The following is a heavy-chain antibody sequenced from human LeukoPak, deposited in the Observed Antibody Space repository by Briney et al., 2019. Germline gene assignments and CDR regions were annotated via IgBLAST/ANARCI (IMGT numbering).Heavy chain of an antibody. D-gene: IGHD3-22*01. CDR3: AKATTAIVVDNFFDY. V-gene: IGHV3-23*01. CDR1: GFTFTSYA. CDR2: ISGNGGAT. J-gene: IGHJ4*02. Sequence: GGSLRLSCAASGFTFTSYAMSWVRQAPGKGLEWVSAISGNGGATYYADSVKGRFTISRNNSKNTLHLQMNSLRAEDTALYYCAKATTAIVVDNFFDYWGQGTLVSVSS.